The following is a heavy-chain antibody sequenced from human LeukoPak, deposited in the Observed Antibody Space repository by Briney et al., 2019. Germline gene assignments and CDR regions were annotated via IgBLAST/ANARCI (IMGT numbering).Heavy chain of an antibody. Sequence: GGSLRLSCAASGFTFSSYWMSWVRQAPGKGLEWVANIIQDGSEKYYVDSVKGRFTISRDNAKNSLYLQMNSLRAEDTAVYYCTSSSGRSSYWGQGTLVTVSS. D-gene: IGHD1-26*01. CDR2: IIQDGSEK. CDR3: TSSSGRSSY. CDR1: GFTFSSYW. V-gene: IGHV3-7*01. J-gene: IGHJ4*02.